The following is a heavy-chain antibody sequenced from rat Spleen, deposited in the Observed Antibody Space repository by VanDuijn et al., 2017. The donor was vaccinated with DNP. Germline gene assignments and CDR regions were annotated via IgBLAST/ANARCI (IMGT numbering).Heavy chain of an antibody. V-gene: IGHV2S8*01. J-gene: IGHJ4*01. CDR2: ISSAGNT. Sequence: QVQLRESGPGLVQPSQILSLTCTVSGFSVTNFGVNWVRQPPGKGLEWIAAISSAGNTFYNSALKSRLSFSRDPSKSQVLLKMNSLQTEDTAMYFCARSRPTEGIVSPYAMDAWGQGTSVTVSS. CDR1: GFSVTNFG. D-gene: IGHD1-11*01. CDR3: ARSRPTEGIVSPYAMDA.